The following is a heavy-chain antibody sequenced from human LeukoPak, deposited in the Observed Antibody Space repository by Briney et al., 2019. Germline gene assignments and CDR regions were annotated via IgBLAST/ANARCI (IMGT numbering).Heavy chain of an antibody. Sequence: PSETLALTCTVSGDPISGYSNYKWSWIRQPPGKGLEWIGYIYYHGSTNYNPSLKSRVAISVDTSENQFSLKLSSVTAADTAVYYCAREYSGFDYWGQGTLVTVSS. J-gene: IGHJ4*02. V-gene: IGHV4-61*01. CDR1: GDPISGYSNYK. D-gene: IGHD6-13*01. CDR3: AREYSGFDY. CDR2: IYYHGST.